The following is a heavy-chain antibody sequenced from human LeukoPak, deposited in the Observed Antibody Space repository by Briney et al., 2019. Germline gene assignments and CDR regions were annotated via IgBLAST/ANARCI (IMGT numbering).Heavy chain of an antibody. Sequence: ASVKVSCKASGYTFTGYYMHWVRQAPGQGLEWMGWINPNSGGTNYAQKFQGRVTMTTDTSTSTAYMELRSLRSDDTAVYYCARNSHGYSSGWLQFNFDYWGQGTLVTVSS. CDR3: ARNSHGYSSGWLQFNFDY. CDR1: GYTFTGYY. D-gene: IGHD6-19*01. J-gene: IGHJ4*02. V-gene: IGHV1-2*02. CDR2: INPNSGGT.